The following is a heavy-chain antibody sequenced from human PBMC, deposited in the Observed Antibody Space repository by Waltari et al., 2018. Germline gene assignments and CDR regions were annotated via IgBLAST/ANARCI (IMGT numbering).Heavy chain of an antibody. Sequence: QVRLVQSAAEVTKPGASVKVSCKASGYTSSSYGISWVRQAPGQGLEWMGWIGAYNGNTDYAQKFRGRVTLTTDRSTNTAYMELRSLRSDDTAFYYCASSSFCSSTTCYLGYWGQGTLVTVSS. CDR3: ASSSFCSSTTCYLGY. J-gene: IGHJ4*02. CDR1: GYTSSSYG. CDR2: IGAYNGNT. D-gene: IGHD2-2*01. V-gene: IGHV1-18*01.